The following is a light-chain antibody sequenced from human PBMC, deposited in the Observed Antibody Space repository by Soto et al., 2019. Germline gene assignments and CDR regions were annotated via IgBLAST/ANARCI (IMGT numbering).Light chain of an antibody. CDR2: DVN. J-gene: IGLJ1*01. Sequence: QSALTQPASVSGSPGQSITMSCTGTSSDVGGYNYVSWYQQHPGKAPKLMIYDVNNRPSGVSNRFSGSKSGNTASLTISGLQAEDEADYFCSSYTTSSTPFVFGTGTKLTVL. CDR3: SSYTTSSTPFV. CDR1: SSDVGGYNY. V-gene: IGLV2-14*01.